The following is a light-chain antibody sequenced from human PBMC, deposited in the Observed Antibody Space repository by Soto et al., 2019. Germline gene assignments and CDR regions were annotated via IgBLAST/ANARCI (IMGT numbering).Light chain of an antibody. CDR2: DDN. J-gene: IGLJ3*02. CDR1: GSNVGNHY. CDR3: QSYDSSLSGRV. Sequence: QSVLTQPPSVSAAPGQKVTISCAGSGSNVGNHYVSWYQQLPGTAPKLLIYDDNKRPSGIPDRFSGSKSGTSASLAITGLQAEDEADYYCQSYDSSLSGRVFGGGTKLTVL. V-gene: IGLV1-51*01.